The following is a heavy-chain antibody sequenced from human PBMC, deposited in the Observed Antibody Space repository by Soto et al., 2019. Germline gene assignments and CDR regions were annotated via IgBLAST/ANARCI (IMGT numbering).Heavy chain of an antibody. J-gene: IGHJ5*02. Sequence: GGSLRLSCAASGFTFSSYAMSWVRQAPGKGLEWVSAISGSGGSTYYADSVKGRFTISRDNSKNTLYLQMNSLRAEDTAVYYCAKSSVNYDFWSGYSQWGWFDPWGQGTLVTVSS. V-gene: IGHV3-23*01. CDR1: GFTFSSYA. CDR3: AKSSVNYDFWSGYSQWGWFDP. CDR2: ISGSGGST. D-gene: IGHD3-3*01.